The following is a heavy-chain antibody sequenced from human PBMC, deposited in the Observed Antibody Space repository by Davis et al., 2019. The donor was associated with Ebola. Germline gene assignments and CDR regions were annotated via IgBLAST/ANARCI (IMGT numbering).Heavy chain of an antibody. J-gene: IGHJ6*02. Sequence: PGGSLRLSCAASGFTFSSYAMSWVRQAPGKGLEWVSAISGSGGSTYYADSVKGRFTISRDNSKNTLYLQMNSLRAEDTAVYYCATKGLGVYYYYYGMDVWGQGTTVTVSS. V-gene: IGHV3-23*01. CDR1: GFTFSSYA. CDR2: ISGSGGST. D-gene: IGHD1-26*01. CDR3: ATKGLGVYYYYYGMDV.